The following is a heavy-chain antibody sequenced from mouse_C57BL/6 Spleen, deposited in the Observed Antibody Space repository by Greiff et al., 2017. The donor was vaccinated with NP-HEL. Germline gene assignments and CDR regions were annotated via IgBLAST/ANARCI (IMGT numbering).Heavy chain of an antibody. J-gene: IGHJ3*01. D-gene: IGHD2-5*01. CDR3: ARAYHSNHEGFAY. Sequence: EVQLQQSGPELVKPGASVKISCKASGYTFTDYYMNWVKQSHGKSLEWIGDINPNNGGTSYNQKFKGKATLTVDKSSSTAYMELRSLTSEDSAVYYCARAYHSNHEGFAYWGQGTLVTVSA. CDR1: GYTFTDYY. CDR2: INPNNGGT. V-gene: IGHV1-26*01.